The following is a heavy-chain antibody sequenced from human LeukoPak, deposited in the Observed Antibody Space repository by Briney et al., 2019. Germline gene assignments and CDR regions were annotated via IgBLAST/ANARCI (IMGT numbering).Heavy chain of an antibody. V-gene: IGHV4-38-2*02. D-gene: IGHD6-6*01. CDR2: IYHSGST. J-gene: IGHJ4*02. CDR1: GYSISSGYY. Sequence: SETLSLTCTVSGYSISSGYYWGWIRQPPGKGLEWIRSIYHSGSTYYNPSLKSRVTISVDTSKNQFSLKLSSVTAADTAVYYCARYQSSSSGGDYWGQGTLVTVSS. CDR3: ARYQSSSSGGDY.